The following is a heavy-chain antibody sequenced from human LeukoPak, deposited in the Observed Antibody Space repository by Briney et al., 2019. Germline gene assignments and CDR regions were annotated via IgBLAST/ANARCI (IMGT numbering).Heavy chain of an antibody. V-gene: IGHV1-69*04. CDR1: GGTFSSYA. J-gene: IGHJ6*02. Sequence: SVKVSCKASGGTFSSYAISWVRQAPGQGLEWMGRIIPILGIANYAQRFQGRVTITADNSTNIAYMELSSLRSEDTAVYYCARGGSYYFYNGMDVWGQGTTVTVSS. CDR2: IIPILGIA. CDR3: ARGGSYYFYNGMDV. D-gene: IGHD1-26*01.